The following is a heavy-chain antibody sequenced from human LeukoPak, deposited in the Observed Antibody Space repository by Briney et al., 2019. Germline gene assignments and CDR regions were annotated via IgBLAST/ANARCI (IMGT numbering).Heavy chain of an antibody. CDR3: AKGQGAFDI. CDR1: GFTFSSYG. V-gene: IGHV3-30*18. CDR2: ISYDGNNK. J-gene: IGHJ3*02. Sequence: PGGSLRLSCAASGFTFSSYGMHWVRQAPGKGLEWMAVISYDGNNKYHVDSVKGRFTISRDNSKNTLYLQMNSLRAEDTAVYYCAKGQGAFDIWGQGTMVTVSS.